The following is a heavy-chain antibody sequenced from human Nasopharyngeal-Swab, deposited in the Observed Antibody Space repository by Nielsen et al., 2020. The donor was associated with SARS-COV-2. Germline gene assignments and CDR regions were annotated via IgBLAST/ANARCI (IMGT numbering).Heavy chain of an antibody. V-gene: IGHV3-23*01. CDR3: VKDLLWFGDLSGDC. Sequence: GGSLRLSCAASGFSFGSYAMSWVRQAPGKGLEWVSAISGGGGTTYYADSVKGRFTVSRDNYRNVLYLQMDSLRAEDTAIYYCVKDLLWFGDLSGDCWGQGALVTVSS. CDR1: GFSFGSYA. D-gene: IGHD3-10*01. J-gene: IGHJ4*02. CDR2: ISGGGGTT.